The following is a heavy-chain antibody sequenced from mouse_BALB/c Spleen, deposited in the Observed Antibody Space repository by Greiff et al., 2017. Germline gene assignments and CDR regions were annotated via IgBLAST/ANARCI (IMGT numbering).Heavy chain of an antibody. CDR1: GYTFTSYW. J-gene: IGHJ1*01. Sequence: VKLVESGAELAKPGASVKMSCKASGYTFTSYWMHWVKQRPGQGLEWIGYINPSTGYTEYNQKFKDKATLTADKSSSTAYMQLSSLTSEDSAVYYCARRGGYDVRYLDVWGAGTTVTVSS. CDR2: INPSTGYT. V-gene: IGHV1-7*01. CDR3: ARRGGYDVRYLDV. D-gene: IGHD2-2*01.